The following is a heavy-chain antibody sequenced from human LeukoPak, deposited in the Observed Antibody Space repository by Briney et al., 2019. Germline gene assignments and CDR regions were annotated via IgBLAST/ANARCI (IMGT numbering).Heavy chain of an antibody. Sequence: GGFLRLSCAASGFIFSSYSINWVRQAPGKGLEWVSYISSSSSTIYYADSVKGRFTISRDNAKNSLYLQMNSLRAEDTAVYYCARDFTFGYMDVWGKGTTVTVSS. CDR2: ISSSSSTI. V-gene: IGHV3-48*01. CDR1: GFIFSSYS. J-gene: IGHJ6*03. CDR3: ARDFTFGYMDV. D-gene: IGHD3-10*01.